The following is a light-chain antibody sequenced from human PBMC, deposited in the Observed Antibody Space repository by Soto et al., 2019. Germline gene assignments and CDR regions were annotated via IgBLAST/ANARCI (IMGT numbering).Light chain of an antibody. Sequence: DIQLTQSPSFLSASVGDRVTITCRASQGISSYLAWYQQKPGKAPKLLIYAASTLQSGVTSRFSGSGPGTEFTLTISSLQPEDFATYYCQQLNSYPLFGPGTKVDIK. J-gene: IGKJ3*01. V-gene: IGKV1-9*01. CDR2: AAS. CDR3: QQLNSYPL. CDR1: QGISSY.